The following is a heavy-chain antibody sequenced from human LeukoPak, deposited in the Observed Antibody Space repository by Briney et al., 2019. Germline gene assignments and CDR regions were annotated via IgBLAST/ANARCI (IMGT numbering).Heavy chain of an antibody. J-gene: IGHJ6*02. CDR1: VGSISSSSYY. D-gene: IGHD2/OR15-2a*01. CDR2: IYYSGST. CDR3: ARDLISYYYYYYGMDV. V-gene: IGHV4-39*07. Sequence: SEPLSLTCTVSVGSISSSSYYWGWIRQPPGKGLEWIGSIYYSGSTYYNPSLKSRVTISVDTSKNQFSLKLSSVTAADTAVYYCARDLISYYYYYYGMDVWGQGTTVTVSS.